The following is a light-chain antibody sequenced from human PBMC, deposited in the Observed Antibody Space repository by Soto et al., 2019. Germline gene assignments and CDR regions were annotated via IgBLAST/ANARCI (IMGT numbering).Light chain of an antibody. Sequence: EIVLTQSPATLSLSPGEGASLSCRASQSVGTYMAWYQHKPGQAPRLLIYDASKRATGIPARFSGSGSGTNFTCTISSLEPADFALYFCQLRSSWPPYTFAQGTKLGIK. CDR1: QSVGTY. J-gene: IGKJ2*01. V-gene: IGKV3-11*01. CDR2: DAS. CDR3: QLRSSWPPYT.